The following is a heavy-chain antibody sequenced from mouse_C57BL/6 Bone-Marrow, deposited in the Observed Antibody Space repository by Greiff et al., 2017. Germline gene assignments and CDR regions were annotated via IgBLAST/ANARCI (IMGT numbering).Heavy chain of an antibody. CDR3: ARWLGSVDY. CDR2: IDPSDSYT. D-gene: IGHD1-1*01. CDR1: GYTFTSYW. J-gene: IGHJ2*01. Sequence: VQLQQPGAELVRPGTSVKLSCKASGYTFTSYWMHWVKPRPGQGLEWIGVIDPSDSYTNYNQKFQGKATLTVDTSSSTAYMQLSSLTSEDSAVYYCARWLGSVDYWGQGTTLTVSS. V-gene: IGHV1-59*01.